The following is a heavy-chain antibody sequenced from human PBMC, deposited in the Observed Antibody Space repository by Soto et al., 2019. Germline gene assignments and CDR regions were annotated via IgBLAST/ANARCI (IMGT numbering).Heavy chain of an antibody. Sequence: EVQLLESGGGLVQPGGSLRLSCAASGFTFSSYAMSWVRQAPGKGLEWVSAISGSGGSTYYADSVKGRFTISRDNSKNKLYLQMNSLRAEDTAVYYCAKDSSLYYDSSGYYFDYWGQGTLVTVSS. D-gene: IGHD3-22*01. CDR1: GFTFSSYA. CDR2: ISGSGGST. J-gene: IGHJ4*02. V-gene: IGHV3-23*01. CDR3: AKDSSLYYDSSGYYFDY.